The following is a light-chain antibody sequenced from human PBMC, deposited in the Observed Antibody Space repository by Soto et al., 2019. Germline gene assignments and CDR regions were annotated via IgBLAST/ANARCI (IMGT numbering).Light chain of an antibody. V-gene: IGKV3-20*01. CDR3: QQYGSSPRT. CDR1: QSVSTNY. CDR2: GAS. J-gene: IGKJ1*01. Sequence: EIVLTQSPGTLSLSPGERATLSCRASQSVSTNYLAWYQRKPGQAPRLLIYGASSRATDIPNRFSGSGSGTDFTLTITRLKAEDFAVYYCQQYGSSPRTFGQGTKVEIK.